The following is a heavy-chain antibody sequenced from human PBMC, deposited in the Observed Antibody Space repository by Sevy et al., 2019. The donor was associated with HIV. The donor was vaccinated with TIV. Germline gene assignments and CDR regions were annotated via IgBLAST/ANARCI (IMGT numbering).Heavy chain of an antibody. CDR3: ARGKREEWLLYLDN. D-gene: IGHD3-3*01. CDR2: IYPNGGDT. CDR1: GYTFAAYY. J-gene: IGHJ4*02. Sequence: ASVKVSFKTSGYTFAAYYIHWVRQAPGQGPEWLGWIYPNGGDTTYAQKFQGRVTVTMSTSINTVYMELNRLRSDDTAVYYCARGKREEWLLYLDNWGQGTLVTVSS. V-gene: IGHV1-2*02.